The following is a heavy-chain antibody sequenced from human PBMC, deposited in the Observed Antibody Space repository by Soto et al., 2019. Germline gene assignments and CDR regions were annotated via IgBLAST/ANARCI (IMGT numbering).Heavy chain of an antibody. Sequence: SETLSLTCTVSGCSISSSSYYWGWIRQPPGKGLEWIGTIYYSGNTYYNPSLKSRVTISFDTSMNQFSLQLRSVTAADTAVYFCARTPYYDFWSGYFGVYDWFDPWGQGTLVTVSS. CDR3: ARTPYYDFWSGYFGVYDWFDP. CDR1: GCSISSSSYY. D-gene: IGHD3-3*01. J-gene: IGHJ5*02. V-gene: IGHV4-39*01. CDR2: IYYSGNT.